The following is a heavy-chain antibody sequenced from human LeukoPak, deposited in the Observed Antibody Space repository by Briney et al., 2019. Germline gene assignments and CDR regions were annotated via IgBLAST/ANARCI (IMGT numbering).Heavy chain of an antibody. CDR3: AKITGTTSEDY. J-gene: IGHJ4*02. Sequence: PGGSLRLSCAASGFTFSSYGMHWVRQAPGKGLEWVAVISYDGSNKYYADSMKGRFTISRDNSKNTLYLQMNSLRAEDTAVYYCAKITGTTSEDYWGQGTLVTVSS. CDR2: ISYDGSNK. V-gene: IGHV3-30*18. CDR1: GFTFSSYG. D-gene: IGHD1-7*01.